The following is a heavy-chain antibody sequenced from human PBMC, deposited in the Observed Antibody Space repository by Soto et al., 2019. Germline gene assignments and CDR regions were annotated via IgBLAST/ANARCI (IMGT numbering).Heavy chain of an antibody. CDR1: GLTFDTYT. V-gene: IGHV3-48*01. CDR2: IRSSSTTI. J-gene: IGHJ4*02. CDR3: ARDGSGPIDY. Sequence: EVHLLESGGGLVQAGGSLRLSCAASGLTFDTYTMQWVCQAPGKGLEWGSFIRSSSTTIYYADAMKGLFTISIDNAKHSLERQLNGLRADDTAVYFCARDGSGPIDYWGQGTLVTVS.